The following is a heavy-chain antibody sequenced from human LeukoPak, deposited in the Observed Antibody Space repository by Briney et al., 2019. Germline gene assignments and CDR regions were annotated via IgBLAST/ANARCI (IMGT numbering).Heavy chain of an antibody. Sequence: GSLRLSCAASGITFSIYTMSWARQPPGKGLEWIGEINHSGSTNYNPSLKSRVTISVDTSKNQFSLKLSSVTAADTAVYYCARDPGYCSGGSCYSDYWGQGTLVTVSS. D-gene: IGHD2-15*01. CDR2: INHSGST. V-gene: IGHV4-34*01. J-gene: IGHJ4*02. CDR1: GITFSIYT. CDR3: ARDPGYCSGGSCYSDY.